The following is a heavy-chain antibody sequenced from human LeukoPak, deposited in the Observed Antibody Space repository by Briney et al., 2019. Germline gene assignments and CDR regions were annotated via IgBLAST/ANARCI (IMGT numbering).Heavy chain of an antibody. CDR2: IYYSGST. CDR3: ARNSDYALLGMDV. V-gene: IGHV4-59*01. J-gene: IGHJ6*02. Sequence: KSSETLSLTCTVSGASISTYYWSWIRQPPGKGLEWIGYIYYSGSTNYNPSLKSRVTISVDTSKNQFSLKLSSVTAADTAVYYCARNSDYALLGMDVWGQGTTVTVSS. CDR1: GASISTYY. D-gene: IGHD4-17*01.